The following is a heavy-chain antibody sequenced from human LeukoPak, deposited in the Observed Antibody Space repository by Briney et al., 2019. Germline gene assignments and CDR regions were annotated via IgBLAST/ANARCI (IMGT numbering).Heavy chain of an antibody. CDR3: AEDRDYYAVDY. CDR1: GFTFSSYA. Sequence: GGSLRLSCAASGFTFSSYAMRWVRQAPGKGLDWVSAITCSGDDKYYADSVKGRFTISRDNSKNTMYLQMNTLRAEDTAVYYCAEDRDYYAVDYWGRGTVVTVSS. V-gene: IGHV3-23*01. CDR2: ITCSGDDK. J-gene: IGHJ4*02. D-gene: IGHD3-22*01.